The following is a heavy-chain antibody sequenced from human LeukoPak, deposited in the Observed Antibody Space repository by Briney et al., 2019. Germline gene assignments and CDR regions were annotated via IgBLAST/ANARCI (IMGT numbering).Heavy chain of an antibody. V-gene: IGHV3-74*01. CDR1: GFTFSSYW. CDR3: AREPLHCRGDCYPLFDY. J-gene: IGHJ4*02. CDR2: CKSDGSST. Sequence: GGSLRLSCAASGFTFSSYWMHWVRQAPGKGLVWVSRCKSDGSSTSYADSVKGRFTISRDNAKNTLFLQMNSLRPEDTAVYYCAREPLHCRGDCYPLFDYWGQGTLVTVSS. D-gene: IGHD2-21*02.